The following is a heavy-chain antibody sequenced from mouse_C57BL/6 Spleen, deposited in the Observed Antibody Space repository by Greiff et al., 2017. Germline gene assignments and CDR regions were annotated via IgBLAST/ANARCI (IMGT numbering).Heavy chain of an antibody. CDR3: ARGGSGAWFAY. CDR1: GFTFTDYY. CDR2: IGSGRGSP. Sequence: QVQLQQSGAELVKPGASVKISCKASGFTFTDYYINWVKQWPGRGLEWIGKIGSGRGSPYYNEKFKGKATLTADKSSSTAYMQLSSLTSEDSAVYFCARGGSGAWFAYWGQGTLVTVSA. V-gene: IGHV1-77*01. J-gene: IGHJ3*01.